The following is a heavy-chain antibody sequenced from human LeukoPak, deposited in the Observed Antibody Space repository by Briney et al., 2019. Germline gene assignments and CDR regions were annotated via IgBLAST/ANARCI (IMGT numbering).Heavy chain of an antibody. D-gene: IGHD5-12*01. CDR3: ARGYSGYFYY. CDR1: GFTFISYW. J-gene: IGHJ4*02. V-gene: IGHV3-74*01. Sequence: GSLRLSCAASGFTFISYWMQWVRPAPGKGLVWVSRIDGDGSSTNYADSVKGRFTISRDNAKNTLYLQMNSLRAEDTAVYYCARGYSGYFYYWGQGTLVTVSS. CDR2: IDGDGSST.